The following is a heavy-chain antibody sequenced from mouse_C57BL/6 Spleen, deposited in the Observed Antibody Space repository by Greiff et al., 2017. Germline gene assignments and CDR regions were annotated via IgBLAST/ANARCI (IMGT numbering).Heavy chain of an antibody. V-gene: IGHV1-18*01. CDR3: ARGFTTVVATECAMDY. D-gene: IGHD1-1*01. Sequence: EVQLQQSGPELVKPGASVKIPCKASGYTFTDYNMDWVKQSPGKSLEWIGDINPNNGGTIYNQKFKGKATLTVDKSSSTAYMELRSLTSEDTAVYYCARGFTTVVATECAMDYWGQGTSVTVSS. CDR1: GYTFTDYN. CDR2: INPNNGGT. J-gene: IGHJ4*01.